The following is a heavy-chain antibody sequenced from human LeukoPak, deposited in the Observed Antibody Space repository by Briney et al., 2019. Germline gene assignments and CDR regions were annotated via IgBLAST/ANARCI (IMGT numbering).Heavy chain of an antibody. CDR3: AREGGDVYGGYDY. J-gene: IGHJ4*02. Sequence: GGSLRLSCAASGFPFSSYAMNWVRQAPGKGLEWVSSISSSSSYIYYADSVKGRFTISRDNAKNSLYLQMNSLRAEDTAVYYCAREGGDVYGGYDYWGQGTLVTVSS. V-gene: IGHV3-21*01. CDR2: ISSSSSYI. D-gene: IGHD5-12*01. CDR1: GFPFSSYA.